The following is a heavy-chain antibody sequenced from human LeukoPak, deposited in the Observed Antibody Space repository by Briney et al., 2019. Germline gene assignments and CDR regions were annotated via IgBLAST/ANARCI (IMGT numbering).Heavy chain of an antibody. V-gene: IGHV3-9*01. CDR2: ISWNSGSI. CDR3: AKDLRPAAAVPTPFDY. Sequence: GGSLRLSCAASGFTFDDYAMHWVRQAPGKGLEWVSGISWNSGSIGYADSVKGRFTISRDNAKNSLYLQMNSLRAEDTALYYCAKDLRPAAAVPTPFDYWGQGTLVTVSS. D-gene: IGHD6-13*01. J-gene: IGHJ4*02. CDR1: GFTFDDYA.